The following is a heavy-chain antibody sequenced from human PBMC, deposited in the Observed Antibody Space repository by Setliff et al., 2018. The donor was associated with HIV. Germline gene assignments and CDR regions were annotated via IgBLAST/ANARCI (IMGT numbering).Heavy chain of an antibody. V-gene: IGHV4-39*01. D-gene: IGHD3-10*01. CDR1: GGSISSSDYY. Sequence: SSETLSLTCTVSGGSISSSDYYWGWIRQPPGKGLEWIGSIYYTGRSFHNPSLKSRITISVDTSKNQFSLKPSSVTAADTAVYYCGRENPGDYWGQGTLVTVSS. CDR3: GRENPGDY. J-gene: IGHJ4*02. CDR2: IYYTGRS.